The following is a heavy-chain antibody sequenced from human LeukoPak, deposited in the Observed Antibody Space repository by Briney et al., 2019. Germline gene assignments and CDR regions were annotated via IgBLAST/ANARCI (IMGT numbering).Heavy chain of an antibody. CDR3: ATDARFAVYYGMDV. CDR1: GYTLTELS. V-gene: IGHV1-24*01. Sequence: ASVKASCKVSGYTLTELSMHWVRQAPGKGLEWMGGFDPEDGETIYAQKFQGRVTMTEDTSTDTAYMELSSLRSEDTAVYYCATDARFAVYYGMDVWGQGTTVTVSS. CDR2: FDPEDGET. D-gene: IGHD3-16*01. J-gene: IGHJ6*02.